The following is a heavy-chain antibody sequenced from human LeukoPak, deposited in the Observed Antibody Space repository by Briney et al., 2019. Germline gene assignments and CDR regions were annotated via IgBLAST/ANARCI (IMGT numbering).Heavy chain of an antibody. Sequence: PGGSLRLSCAASGFTVSSNYMSWVRQAPGKGLEWVSVIYSGGSTYYADSVKGRFTISRDNSKNTLYLQMNSLRAEDTAVYYCARDRVVVAATRAHYYYYGMDVWGQGTTVTVSS. CDR1: GFTVSSNY. V-gene: IGHV3-66*01. J-gene: IGHJ6*02. CDR2: IYSGGST. CDR3: ARDRVVVAATRAHYYYYGMDV. D-gene: IGHD2-15*01.